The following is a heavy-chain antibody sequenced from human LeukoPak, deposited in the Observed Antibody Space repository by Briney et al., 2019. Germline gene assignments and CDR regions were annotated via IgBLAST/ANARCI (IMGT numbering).Heavy chain of an antibody. V-gene: IGHV4-39*01. Sequence: SETLSLTCTVSGDSVSSSSYYWGWLRQPPGKGREWIGSIYYSGTTSYNPSLKSRVTISVDTSKNQFSLMLTSVTASDTAVYFCGGAATGTVVWFDPWGQGTLVTVSS. CDR2: IYYSGTT. J-gene: IGHJ5*02. CDR1: GDSVSSSSYY. CDR3: GGAATGTVVWFDP. D-gene: IGHD6-13*01.